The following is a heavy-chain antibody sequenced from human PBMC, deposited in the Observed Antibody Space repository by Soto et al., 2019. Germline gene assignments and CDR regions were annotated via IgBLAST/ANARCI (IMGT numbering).Heavy chain of an antibody. Sequence: SETLSLTCTVSGGSISSVDYYWSWIRQPPGKGLEWIGYIYYSGSTYYNPSLKSRVTISVDTSKNQFSLKLSSVTAADTAVYYCARSAIRFLHXWGQVTLVPVSX. CDR3: ARSAIRFLHX. CDR1: GGSISSVDYY. J-gene: IGHJ4*02. V-gene: IGHV4-30-4*01. CDR2: IYYSGST. D-gene: IGHD3-3*01.